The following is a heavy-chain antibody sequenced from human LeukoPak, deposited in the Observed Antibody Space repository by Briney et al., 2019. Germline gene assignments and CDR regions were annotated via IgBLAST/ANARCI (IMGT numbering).Heavy chain of an antibody. Sequence: GGSLRLSCAASGFTFYDYSMHWVRQLPGKGLEWVSLITWDGHNTYYAHSVHGRFTISRDNSKNSLYLEMNSLRTEDTALYYCAKLGEMAAITGYFDYWGQGTLVTVSS. D-gene: IGHD5-24*01. CDR3: AKLGEMAAITGYFDY. J-gene: IGHJ4*02. V-gene: IGHV3-43*01. CDR1: GFTFYDYS. CDR2: ITWDGHNT.